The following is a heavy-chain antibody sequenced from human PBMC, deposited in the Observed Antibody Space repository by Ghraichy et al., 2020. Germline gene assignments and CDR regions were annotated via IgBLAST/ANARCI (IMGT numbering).Heavy chain of an antibody. V-gene: IGHV3-30*02. CDR1: GFTFSSYG. D-gene: IGHD3-16*01. CDR2: IRYDGSNK. CDR3: AKDPYDYVWGTPPDY. J-gene: IGHJ4*02. Sequence: GGSLRLSCAASGFTFSSYGMHWVRQAPGKGLEWVAFIRYDGSNKYYADSVKGRFTISRDNSKNTLYLQMNSLRAEDTAVYYCAKDPYDYVWGTPPDYWGQGTLVTVSS.